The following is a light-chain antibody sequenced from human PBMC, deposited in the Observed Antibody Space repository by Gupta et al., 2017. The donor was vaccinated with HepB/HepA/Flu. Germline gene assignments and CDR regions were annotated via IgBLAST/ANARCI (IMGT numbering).Light chain of an antibody. CDR3: QSADITNTYVV. CDR1: ALPKQY. J-gene: IGLJ3*02. CDR2: KDS. Sequence: YELIQPPSVSVSPGQTARITCSGDALPKQYAYWYQQKPGQAPVVLIFKDSERASGIPERFSGSSSGTTVALTINGVRAEDEADYYCQSADITNTYVVFGGGTKLTVL. V-gene: IGLV3-25*03.